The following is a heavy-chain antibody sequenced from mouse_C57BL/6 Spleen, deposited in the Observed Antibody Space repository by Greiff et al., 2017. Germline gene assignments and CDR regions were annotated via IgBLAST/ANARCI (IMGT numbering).Heavy chain of an antibody. CDR2: IDPSDSAT. CDR3: ARRGYDWYFDV. V-gene: IGHV1-52*01. D-gene: IGHD2-2*01. Sequence: QVQLQQPGAELVRPGPSVKLSCKASGYTFTSYWMHWVKQRPIQGLEWIGNIDPSDSATHYNQKFKDKATLTVDKSSSTAYMQLSSLTSEDSAVYYCARRGYDWYFDVWGTGTTVTGSS. CDR1: GYTFTSYW. J-gene: IGHJ1*03.